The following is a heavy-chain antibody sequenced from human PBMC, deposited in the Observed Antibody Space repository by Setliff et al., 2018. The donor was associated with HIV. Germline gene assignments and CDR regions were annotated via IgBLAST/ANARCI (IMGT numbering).Heavy chain of an antibody. V-gene: IGHV1-2*02. CDR3: ARGTDFWSGSSNFDY. Sequence: ASVKVSCKAYGYTFTAYYMHWVRQAPGQGLEWMGWINPNSGGTNYARKFRGRVTMTRDTSINTAHMYLSSLRSDDTAIYFCARGTDFWSGSSNFDYWGQGTQVTV. CDR2: INPNSGGT. CDR1: GYTFTAYY. J-gene: IGHJ4*02. D-gene: IGHD3-3*01.